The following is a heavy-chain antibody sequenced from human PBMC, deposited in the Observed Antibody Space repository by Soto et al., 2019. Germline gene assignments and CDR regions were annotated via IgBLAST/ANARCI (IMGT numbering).Heavy chain of an antibody. D-gene: IGHD4-4*01. CDR3: AKDRQYPRDYFNY. J-gene: IGHJ4*02. CDR2: ISPNGQGI. Sequence: EVKLLESGGGLVQPGGSLRLSCGVSGFTVTSNGVSWVRHAPGKGLEWVSAISPNGQGIWYADSVKGRFTISRDISRNTVFLQMDSMRAEDTAVYYCAKDRQYPRDYFNYWGQGALVTVSS. V-gene: IGHV3-23*01. CDR1: GFTVTSNG.